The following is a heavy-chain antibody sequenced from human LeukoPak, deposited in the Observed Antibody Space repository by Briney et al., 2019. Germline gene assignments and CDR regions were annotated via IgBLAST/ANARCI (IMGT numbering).Heavy chain of an antibody. CDR3: ARGGDQGDYFDY. J-gene: IGHJ4*02. CDR2: ISAYNSNT. D-gene: IGHD3-10*01. Sequence: GASVNVSCKASSYTFTSYGISWVRQAPGQGLEWMGWISAYNSNTNYAQKFQGRVTMTTDTSTSTAYMELRSLRSDDTAVYYCARGGDQGDYFDYWGQGTLVTVSS. V-gene: IGHV1-18*01. CDR1: SYTFTSYG.